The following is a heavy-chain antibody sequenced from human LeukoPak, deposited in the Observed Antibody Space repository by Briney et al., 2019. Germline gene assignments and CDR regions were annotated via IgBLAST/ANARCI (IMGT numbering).Heavy chain of an antibody. J-gene: IGHJ5*02. CDR1: GFTFSSYA. CDR2: ISGSGGST. CDR3: AKVPKGSIRWFDP. V-gene: IGHV3-23*01. D-gene: IGHD3-3*01. Sequence: GGSLRLSCAASGFTFSSYAMSWVRQAPGKGLEWVPAISGSGGSTYYADSVKGRFTISRDNFKNTLYLQMNSLRAEDTAVYYCAKVPKGSIRWFDPWGQGTLVTVSS.